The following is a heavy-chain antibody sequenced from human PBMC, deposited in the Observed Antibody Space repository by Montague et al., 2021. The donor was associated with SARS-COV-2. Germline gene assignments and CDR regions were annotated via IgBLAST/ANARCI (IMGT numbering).Heavy chain of an antibody. Sequence: SLRLSCAASGFTFSSYAMHWVRQAPGKGLEGVAVISYDGSNKYYADSVKGRFTISRDNSKNTLYLQMNSLRAEDAAVYYCARDQFTPELLWFGELYQNGMDVWGQGTTVTVSS. CDR1: GFTFSSYA. J-gene: IGHJ6*02. CDR2: ISYDGSNK. V-gene: IGHV3-30-3*01. CDR3: ARDQFTPELLWFGELYQNGMDV. D-gene: IGHD3-10*01.